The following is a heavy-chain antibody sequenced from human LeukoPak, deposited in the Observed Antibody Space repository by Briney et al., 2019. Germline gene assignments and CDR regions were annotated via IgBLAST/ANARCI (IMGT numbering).Heavy chain of an antibody. J-gene: IGHJ4*02. CDR3: AKCPNYYGSGSQIDY. V-gene: IGHV3-23*01. Sequence: GGSLRLSCAASGFTFSSYAMSWVRQAPGKGLEWVSAISGSGGSTYYADSVKGRFTISRDNSKNTLYLQMNSLRAEDTAVYYCAKCPNYYGSGSQIDYWGQGTLVTVSS. D-gene: IGHD3-10*01. CDR2: ISGSGGST. CDR1: GFTFSSYA.